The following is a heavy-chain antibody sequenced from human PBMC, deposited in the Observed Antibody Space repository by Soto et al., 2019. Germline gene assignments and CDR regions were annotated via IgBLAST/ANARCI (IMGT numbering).Heavy chain of an antibody. D-gene: IGHD6-25*01. Sequence: GGSLRLSCAASGFTFSSYSMNWVRQAPGKGLEWVSSISSSSSYIYYADSVKGRFTISRDNAKNSLYLQMNSLRAEDTAVYYCARTLEPYSSGVGPYYYYYYYMDVWGKGTTVTVSS. V-gene: IGHV3-21*01. CDR2: ISSSSSYI. J-gene: IGHJ6*03. CDR1: GFTFSSYS. CDR3: ARTLEPYSSGVGPYYYYYYYMDV.